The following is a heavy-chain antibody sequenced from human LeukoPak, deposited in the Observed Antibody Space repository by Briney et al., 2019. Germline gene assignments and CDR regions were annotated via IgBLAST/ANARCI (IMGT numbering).Heavy chain of an antibody. V-gene: IGHV4-39*01. CDR3: ARRAIFGVVIIRGCFDY. Sequence: SETLSLTCTVSGGSISSSSYYWGWIRQPPGKGLEWIGSIYYSGSTYYNPSLKSRVTISVDTSKNQFSLKLSSVTAADTAVYYCARRAIFGVVIIRGCFDYWGQGTLVTVSS. CDR1: GGSISSSSYY. D-gene: IGHD3-3*01. J-gene: IGHJ4*02. CDR2: IYYSGST.